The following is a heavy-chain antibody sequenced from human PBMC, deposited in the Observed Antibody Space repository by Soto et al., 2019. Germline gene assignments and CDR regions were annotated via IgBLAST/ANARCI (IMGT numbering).Heavy chain of an antibody. CDR3: GRRDFGYDSYGF. V-gene: IGHV3-72*01. CDR2: IRNKAKSYPT. D-gene: IGHD5-12*01. J-gene: IGHJ4*01. Sequence: GGSLRISCAASGFTFSEHYLAWVRQATGKGVEWVGRIRNKAKSYPTEYAASVNGGLTISRDDSKNALYQQMKRLKTEDTAVYYCGRRDFGYDSYGFWGQGCRGTV. CDR1: GFTFSEHY.